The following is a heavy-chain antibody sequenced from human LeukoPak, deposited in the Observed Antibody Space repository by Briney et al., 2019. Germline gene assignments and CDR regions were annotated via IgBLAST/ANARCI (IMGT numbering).Heavy chain of an antibody. CDR2: IYHSGST. CDR1: GYSISSGYY. J-gene: IGHJ4*02. V-gene: IGHV4-38-2*02. CDR3: ARHRSKWLQSSFDY. Sequence: SETLSLTCTVSGYSISSGYYWGWIRQPPGKGLEWIGSIYHSGSTYYNPSLKSRVTISVDTSKNQFSLKLNSVTAADTAVYYCARHRSKWLQSSFDYWGQGTLVTVSS. D-gene: IGHD5-24*01.